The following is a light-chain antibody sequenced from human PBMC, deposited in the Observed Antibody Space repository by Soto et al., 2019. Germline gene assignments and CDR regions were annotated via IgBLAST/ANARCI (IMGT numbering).Light chain of an antibody. J-gene: IGKJ4*01. Sequence: SHLTHSPSSLSASVGDSVTITCRASQDISSHLAWYQQKPGKAPKVLIYAASTLESGIPSRFSGSGSGTDFTLTISSLQAEDFATYYCQQVKSFLPLTFGGGTKVDIK. CDR3: QQVKSFLPLT. V-gene: IGKV1-9*01. CDR1: QDISSH. CDR2: AAS.